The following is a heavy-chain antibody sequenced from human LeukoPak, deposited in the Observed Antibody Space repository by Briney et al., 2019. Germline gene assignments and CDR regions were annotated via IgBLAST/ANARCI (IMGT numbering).Heavy chain of an antibody. J-gene: IGHJ4*02. V-gene: IGHV1-8*01. CDR3: ARGGISVRGVMGGYDY. Sequence: ASVKVSCKASGYTFTSYDINWVRQATGQGLEWMGWMNPNSGNTGYAQKFQGRVTMTRNTSISTAYMELSSLRSEDTAVYYCARGGISVRGVMGGYDYWGQGTLVTVSS. CDR2: MNPNSGNT. D-gene: IGHD3-10*01. CDR1: GYTFTSYD.